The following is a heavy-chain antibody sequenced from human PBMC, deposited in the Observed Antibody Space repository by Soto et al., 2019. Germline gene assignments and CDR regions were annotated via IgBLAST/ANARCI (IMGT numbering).Heavy chain of an antibody. CDR2: ISSDGGST. CDR1: GFTFSSYW. J-gene: IGHJ3*02. Sequence: GGSLRLSCAASGFTFSSYWMHWVRQAPGKGLVWVSGISSDGGSTNYADSVKGRFTISRDNSKNTLYLQMGSLRAEDMAVYYCASHGSGSPDAFDIWGQGTMVTVSS. D-gene: IGHD3-10*01. V-gene: IGHV3-64*02. CDR3: ASHGSGSPDAFDI.